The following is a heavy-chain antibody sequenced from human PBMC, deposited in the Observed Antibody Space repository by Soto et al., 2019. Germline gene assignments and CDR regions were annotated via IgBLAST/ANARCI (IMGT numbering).Heavy chain of an antibody. V-gene: IGHV1-3*01. CDR1: GYTFTSYA. CDR3: ARIAAAGTIWFDP. J-gene: IGHJ5*02. D-gene: IGHD6-13*01. CDR2: INAGNGNT. Sequence: ASVKVSCKASGYTFTSYAMHWVRQAPGQRLEWMGWINAGNGNTKYSQKFQGRVTITRDTSASTAYMELSSLRSEDTAVYYCARIAAAGTIWFDPWGQGTLVTAPQ.